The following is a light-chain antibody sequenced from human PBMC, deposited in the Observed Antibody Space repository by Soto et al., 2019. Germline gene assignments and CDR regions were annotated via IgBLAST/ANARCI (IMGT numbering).Light chain of an antibody. CDR2: EVT. CDR3: CSYAGSSTYV. Sequence: QPVLTQPASVSGSPGRSITISCTGNRSDIGSYNLVSWYQQHPGEAPKLMIYEVTKRPSGVSYRFSGSKSGNTASLTISGLQADDEADYNCCSYAGSSTYVCGTGTKVTVL. CDR1: RSDIGSYNL. V-gene: IGLV2-23*02. J-gene: IGLJ1*01.